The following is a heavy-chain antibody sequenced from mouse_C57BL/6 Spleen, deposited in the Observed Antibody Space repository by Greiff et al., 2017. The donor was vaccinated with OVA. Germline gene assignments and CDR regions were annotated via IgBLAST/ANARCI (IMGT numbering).Heavy chain of an antibody. CDR3: ARPHDGYSSWFAY. Sequence: QVTLKESGPGILQPSQTLSLTCSFSGFSLSTYGMGVGWIRPPPGKGLEWLVHIWWDDDKYYNPALKSGLLISKDTSKNQVFLKLTNVDTADTATYYCARPHDGYSSWFAYWGQGTLVTVSA. CDR2: IWWDDDK. D-gene: IGHD2-3*01. V-gene: IGHV8-8*01. CDR1: GFSLSTYGMG. J-gene: IGHJ3*01.